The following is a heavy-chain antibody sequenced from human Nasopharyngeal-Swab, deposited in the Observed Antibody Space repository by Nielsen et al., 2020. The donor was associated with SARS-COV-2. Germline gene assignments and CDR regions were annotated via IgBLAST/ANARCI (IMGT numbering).Heavy chain of an antibody. CDR3: ARGPRMYYYDSSGYYPYYYYYGMDV. D-gene: IGHD3-22*01. J-gene: IGHJ6*02. CDR2: ISAYNGNT. CDR1: GYTFTSYG. V-gene: IGHV1-18*01. Sequence: ASVKVSCKASGYTFTSYGISWVRQAPGQGLEWMGWISAYNGNTNYAQKLQGRVTMTTDTSISTAYMELSSLRSEDTAVYYCARGPRMYYYDSSGYYPYYYYYGMDVWGQGTTVTVSS.